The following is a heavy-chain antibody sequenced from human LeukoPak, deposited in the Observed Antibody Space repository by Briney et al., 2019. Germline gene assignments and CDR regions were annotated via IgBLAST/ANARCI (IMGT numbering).Heavy chain of an antibody. CDR1: GGTFSSCA. CDR3: ASVYDFSGWYYYYYMDV. D-gene: IGHD3-3*01. Sequence: SVKVSCKASGGTFSSCAISRVRHAPGQGLEWMEESIPIFGTANYAQKFQGRVTITTDESTSTAYMELSSLRSEDTAVYYCASVYDFSGWYYYYYMDVWGKGTTVTGSS. J-gene: IGHJ6*03. V-gene: IGHV1-69*05. CDR2: SIPIFGTA.